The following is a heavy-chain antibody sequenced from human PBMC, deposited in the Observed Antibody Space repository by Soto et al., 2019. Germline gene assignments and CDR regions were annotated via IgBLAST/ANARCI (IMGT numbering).Heavy chain of an antibody. CDR3: ARVDIVVVVAATDFYGMDV. V-gene: IGHV1-18*01. J-gene: IGHJ6*02. D-gene: IGHD2-15*01. CDR1: GYTFTSYG. Sequence: AASVKVSCKASGYTFTSYGISWVRQAPGQGLEWMGWISAYNGNTNYAQKLQGRVTMTTDTSTSTAYMELRSLRSDDTAVYYCARVDIVVVVAATDFYGMDVWGQGTTVTVSS. CDR2: ISAYNGNT.